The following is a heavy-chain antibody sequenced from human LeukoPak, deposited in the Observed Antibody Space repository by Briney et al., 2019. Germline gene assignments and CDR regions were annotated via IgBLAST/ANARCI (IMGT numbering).Heavy chain of an antibody. D-gene: IGHD2-21*02. V-gene: IGHV3-7*01. J-gene: IGHJ4*02. CDR1: GFTFSNAW. Sequence: PGGSLRLSCAASGFTFSNAWMSWVRQAPGKGLEWVANINQDGSEKYYVDSVKGRFTISRDNAKDSLYLQMNSLRAEDTAVYYCARGDLVVTLEGPIDYWGQGTLVTVSS. CDR3: ARGDLVVTLEGPIDY. CDR2: INQDGSEK.